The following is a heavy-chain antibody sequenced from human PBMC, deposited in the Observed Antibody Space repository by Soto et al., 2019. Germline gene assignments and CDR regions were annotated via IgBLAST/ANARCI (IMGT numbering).Heavy chain of an antibody. J-gene: IGHJ6*02. Sequence: SETLSLTCTVSGGSISSGDYYWSWIRQPPGKGLEWIGYIYYSGSTYYNPSLKSRVTISVDTSKNQFSLKLSSVTAADTAVYYCARDRFSGITIFVVVSPRYYGMDVWGQGTTVTAP. V-gene: IGHV4-30-4*01. CDR2: IYYSGST. CDR3: ARDRFSGITIFVVVSPRYYGMDV. CDR1: GGSISSGDYY. D-gene: IGHD3-3*01.